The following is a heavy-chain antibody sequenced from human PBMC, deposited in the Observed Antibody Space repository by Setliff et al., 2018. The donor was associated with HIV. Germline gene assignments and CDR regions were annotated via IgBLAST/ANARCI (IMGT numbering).Heavy chain of an antibody. CDR3: ARSSISEYFLYY. CDR1: GYTSTGYY. CDR2: INLNSGGT. J-gene: IGHJ4*01. D-gene: IGHD2-8*01. V-gene: IGHV1-2*06. Sequence: ASVKVSCKASGYTSTGYYVHWVRQAPGQGLEWMGRINLNSGGTTYAQRFQGRVTMTWDTSISTAYMELSRLTSDDTAVYYCARSSISEYFLYYWGHGTLVTVSS.